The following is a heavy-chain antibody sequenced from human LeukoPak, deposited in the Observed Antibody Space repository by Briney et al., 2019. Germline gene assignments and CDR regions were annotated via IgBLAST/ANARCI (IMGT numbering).Heavy chain of an antibody. CDR3: ARECSTTFGVVMGHYYYYMDV. Sequence: SETLSLTCAVYGGSFSGYYWSWIRQPPGKGLEWIGEINHSGSTNYNPSLKSRVTISVDTSKNQFSLKLSSVTAADTAVYYCARECSTTFGVVMGHYYYYMDVWGKGTTVTVSS. D-gene: IGHD3-3*01. CDR2: INHSGST. J-gene: IGHJ6*03. V-gene: IGHV4-34*01. CDR1: GGSFSGYY.